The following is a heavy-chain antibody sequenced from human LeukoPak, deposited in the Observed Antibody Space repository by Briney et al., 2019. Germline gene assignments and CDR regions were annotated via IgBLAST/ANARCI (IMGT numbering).Heavy chain of an antibody. J-gene: IGHJ4*02. D-gene: IGHD3-22*01. CDR2: IYTGGST. CDR3: AMYNYDTSGFDY. Sequence: SESLSLTCSVSGGSVGSLSIYYWSWVRQPAGKGLEWIGRIYTGGSTSTSYNPSLKSRVSISVDKSKNQFSLTLRSVTAADTAVYYCAMYNYDTSGFDYWGQGTRVTVSS. V-gene: IGHV4-4*07. CDR1: GGSVGSLSIYY.